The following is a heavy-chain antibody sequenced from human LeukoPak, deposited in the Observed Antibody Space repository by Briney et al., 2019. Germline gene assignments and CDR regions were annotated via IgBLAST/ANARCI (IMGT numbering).Heavy chain of an antibody. V-gene: IGHV1-69*04. Sequence: ASVKVSCKASGGTFSSYAISWVRLAPGQGLEWMGRIIPILGIANYAQKFQGRVTITADKSTSTAYMELSSLRSEDAAVYYCARKKWYGDYYFDYWGQGTLVTVSS. CDR1: GGTFSSYA. CDR2: IIPILGIA. D-gene: IGHD4-17*01. J-gene: IGHJ4*02. CDR3: ARKKWYGDYYFDY.